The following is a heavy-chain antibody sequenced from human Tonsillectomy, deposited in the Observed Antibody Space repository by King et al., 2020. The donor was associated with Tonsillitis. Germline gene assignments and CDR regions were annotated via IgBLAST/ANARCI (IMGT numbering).Heavy chain of an antibody. V-gene: IGHV4-30-4*01. Sequence: VQLQESGPGLVKPSQTLSLTCTVSGGSISSGDYYWSWIRQPPGKGLEWIGYIYYSGSTYYHPSLRSRVSISLDTSKNQFSLKLSSVTAADTAVYFCAGAPRDINHFSWFDPWGQGTLVTVSA. J-gene: IGHJ5*02. CDR1: GGSISSGDYY. CDR3: AGAPRDINHFSWFDP. CDR2: IYYSGST. D-gene: IGHD2-15*01.